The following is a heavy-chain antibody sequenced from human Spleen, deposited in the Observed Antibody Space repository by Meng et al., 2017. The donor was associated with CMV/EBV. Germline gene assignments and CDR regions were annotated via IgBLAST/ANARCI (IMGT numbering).Heavy chain of an antibody. CDR2: ISAYNGNT. V-gene: IGHV1-18*01. Sequence: ASVKVSCKASGYTFTNFPITWVRQAPGQGLEWMGWISAYNGNTNYAQKVQGRVTMTTDPSTGTAYMDLRSLRSDETAIYYCARDRSYGSGTLDYWGQGSLVTVSS. D-gene: IGHD3-10*01. CDR1: GYTFTNFP. CDR3: ARDRSYGSGTLDY. J-gene: IGHJ4*02.